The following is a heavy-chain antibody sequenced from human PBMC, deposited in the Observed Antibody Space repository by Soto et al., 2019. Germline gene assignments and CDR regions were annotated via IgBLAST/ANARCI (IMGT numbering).Heavy chain of an antibody. Sequence: QITLKEPAPPRVKPTQTLTLTCTFSGFSLTSRPMGVGWIRQPPGKALEWLAFIYWDDDKRYSPSLRSRLTITKDPSGNQVVLTMTHMDPVDTATDYCAQRLSGYNWNGGYFDYWGQGNLVTVSS. D-gene: IGHD1-1*01. V-gene: IGHV2-5*02. J-gene: IGHJ4*02. CDR2: IYWDDDK. CDR3: AQRLSGYNWNGGYFDY. CDR1: GFSLTSRPMG.